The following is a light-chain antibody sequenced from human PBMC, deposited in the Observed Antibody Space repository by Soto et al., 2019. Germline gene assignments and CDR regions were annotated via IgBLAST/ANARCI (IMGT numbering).Light chain of an antibody. J-gene: IGKJ1*01. CDR1: QSVNSNF. V-gene: IGKV3-20*01. Sequence: EIVLTQSPGTLSLSPGDRATLSCRASQSVNSNFLAWYQQKPGQAPRLLIYGASSRATGIPDTFSGSGSGTDFTLTISRLEPGVFAVYYCQQYGTFPWTFVQGTKLSIK. CDR3: QQYGTFPWT. CDR2: GAS.